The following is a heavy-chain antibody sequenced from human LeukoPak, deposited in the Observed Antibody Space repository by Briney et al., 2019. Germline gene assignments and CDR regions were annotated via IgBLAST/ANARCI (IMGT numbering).Heavy chain of an antibody. V-gene: IGHV4-59*08. D-gene: IGHD1-14*01. CDR3: ARRATVGPEITESNWLDP. J-gene: IGHJ5*02. CDR1: GGSISSYS. CDR2: MHYTGNT. Sequence: SETLSLTCTVSGGSISSYSCNWIRQPPGKGLEWIGYMHYTGNTNYNPSLKSRVTISLDTSNNLFSLRLRSVPAADTAVYYCARRATVGPEITESNWLDPWGQGTLVTVSS.